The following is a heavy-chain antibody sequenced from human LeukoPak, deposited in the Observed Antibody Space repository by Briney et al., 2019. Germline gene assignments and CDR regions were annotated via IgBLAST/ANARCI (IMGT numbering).Heavy chain of an antibody. J-gene: IGHJ4*02. CDR2: IYHSGST. V-gene: IGHV4-30-2*01. CDR1: GGPISSGGYS. D-gene: IGHD6-19*01. Sequence: SQTLSLTCAVSGGPISSGGYSWSWIRQPPGKGLEWIGYIYHSGSTYYNPSLKSRVTISVDRSKNQFSLKLSSVTAADTAVYYCARAKQWLVPFDYWGQGTLVTVSS. CDR3: ARAKQWLVPFDY.